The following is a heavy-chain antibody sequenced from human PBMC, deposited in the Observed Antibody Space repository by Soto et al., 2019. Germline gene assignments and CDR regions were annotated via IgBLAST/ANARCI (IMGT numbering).Heavy chain of an antibody. CDR2: IDRTGGAT. J-gene: IGHJ4*02. CDR3: EADVGDGGPLFEL. D-gene: IGHD2-15*01. V-gene: IGHV3-23*01. CDR1: GFAFNNYA. Sequence: XVFLRLSFVASGFAFNNYAMSWVRQAPGKGLEWVSTIDRTGGATHYADSVKGRFTISRDNSKDTLFLHMNILGVEDAAKYYCEADVGDGGPLFELWGQGTLVTVSS.